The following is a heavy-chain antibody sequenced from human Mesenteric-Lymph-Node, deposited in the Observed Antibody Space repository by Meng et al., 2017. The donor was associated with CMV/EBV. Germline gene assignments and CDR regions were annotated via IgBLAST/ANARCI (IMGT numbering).Heavy chain of an antibody. CDR1: GDSISNSTYY. V-gene: IGHV4-39*01. Sequence: QLQESGPGRVQPSESLSLSCIVSGDSISNSTYYWTWIRQTPGKGLEWIGSVHHSGTTYYNPSLKGRLTISVDTSANLFSLRLTTVTAADTATYYCARRGNYDSDYSEYWGQGTLVTVSS. J-gene: IGHJ4*02. CDR2: VHHSGTT. D-gene: IGHD3-22*01. CDR3: ARRGNYDSDYSEY.